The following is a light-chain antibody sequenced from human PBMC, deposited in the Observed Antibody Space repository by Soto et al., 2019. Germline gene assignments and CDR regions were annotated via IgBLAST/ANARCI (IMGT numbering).Light chain of an antibody. V-gene: IGLV2-14*01. CDR2: DVT. CDR1: SSDVGGYNY. Sequence: QAVVTQPASVSGSPGQSITISCTGTSSDVGGYNYVSWYQQHPGKAPKLMIYDVTDRPSGVSDRFSGSKSDNMASLTISGLQAEDEADYYCNSYTTSGTWVFGGGTKVTVL. CDR3: NSYTTSGTWV. J-gene: IGLJ3*02.